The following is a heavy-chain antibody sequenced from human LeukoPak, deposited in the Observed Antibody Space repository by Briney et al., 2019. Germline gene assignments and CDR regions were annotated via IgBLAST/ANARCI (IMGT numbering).Heavy chain of an antibody. Sequence: GGSLRLSCVASGFTFSSYAMSWGRQAPGKGLEWVSGISGSGGSTYYVDSVKGRFTISRDKFMNTLYLQMNSLRAEDTAVYYCAKDRMEWLLGLDYWGQGTQVTVSS. J-gene: IGHJ4*02. V-gene: IGHV3-23*01. CDR1: GFTFSSYA. CDR2: ISGSGGST. D-gene: IGHD3-3*01. CDR3: AKDRMEWLLGLDY.